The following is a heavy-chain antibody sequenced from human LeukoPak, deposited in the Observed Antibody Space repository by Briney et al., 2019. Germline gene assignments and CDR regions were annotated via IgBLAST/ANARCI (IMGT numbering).Heavy chain of an antibody. CDR1: GYTFTGHS. Sequence: ASVKVSCKASGYTFTGHSMYWVRQAPGQGLEWMGWIKPNSGGTNYAQKFQGRVTMTRDTSISTAYMELSRLRSDDTAVYYCARGPHGRIYDILTGFDYWGQGALVTVSS. J-gene: IGHJ4*02. CDR2: IKPNSGGT. V-gene: IGHV1-2*02. CDR3: ARGPHGRIYDILTGFDY. D-gene: IGHD3-9*01.